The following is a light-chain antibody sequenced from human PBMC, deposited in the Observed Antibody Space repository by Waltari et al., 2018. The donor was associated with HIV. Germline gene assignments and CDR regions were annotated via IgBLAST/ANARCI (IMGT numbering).Light chain of an antibody. Sequence: EIVLTQSPDCLPLTPGETATLACRPSQSIATSLVWYQQRPGQPPRLLIYDASSRAPNIPARFSGSGSVTDFTLTISSLEPEDFAVYYCQQRANWPSYSFGQGTKLEIK. CDR3: QQRANWPSYS. V-gene: IGKV3-11*01. CDR1: QSIATS. J-gene: IGKJ2*03. CDR2: DAS.